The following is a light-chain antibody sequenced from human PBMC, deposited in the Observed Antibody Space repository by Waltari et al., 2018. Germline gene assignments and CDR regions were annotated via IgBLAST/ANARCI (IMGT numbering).Light chain of an antibody. CDR3: SSYISSSTLEL. V-gene: IGLV2-14*03. CDR2: DVS. J-gene: IGLJ2*01. Sequence: QPAWTSPAPVSGSPARSFAIPSPGTTRSVVAYTSASGYQQHPGKAPKLMIFDVSTRPSGVSNRFSGSKSGNTASLTISGLQAEDEADYYCSSYISSSTLELFGRGTSLTVL. CDR1: TRSVVAYTS.